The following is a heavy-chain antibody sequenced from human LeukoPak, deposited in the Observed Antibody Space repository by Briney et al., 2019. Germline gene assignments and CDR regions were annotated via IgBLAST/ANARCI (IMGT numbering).Heavy chain of an antibody. J-gene: IGHJ4*02. CDR1: GFTFSSYA. Sequence: PGGSLRLSCAASGFTFSSYAMSWVRQAPGKGLEWGSAISGSGGSTYYADSVKGRFTISRDNSKNTLYLQMNSLRAEDTAVYYCAKVSGIAAAGTLGYWGQGTLVTVSS. CDR2: ISGSGGST. V-gene: IGHV3-23*01. D-gene: IGHD6-13*01. CDR3: AKVSGIAAAGTLGY.